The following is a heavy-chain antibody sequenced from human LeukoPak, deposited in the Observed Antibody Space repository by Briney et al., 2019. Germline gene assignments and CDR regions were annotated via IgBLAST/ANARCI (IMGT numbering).Heavy chain of an antibody. V-gene: IGHV3-9*01. J-gene: IGHJ6*04. Sequence: PGRSLRLSCAASGFTFDDYAMHWVRQAPGKGLEWVSGISWNSGSIGYADSVKGRFTISRDNAKNSLYLQMNSLRAEDTAVYYCAELGITMIGGVWGKETTVTISS. D-gene: IGHD3-10*02. CDR3: AELGITMIGGV. CDR2: ISWNSGSI. CDR1: GFTFDDYA.